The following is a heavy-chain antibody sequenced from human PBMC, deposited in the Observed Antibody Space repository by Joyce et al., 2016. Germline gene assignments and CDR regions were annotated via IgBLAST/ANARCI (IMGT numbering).Heavy chain of an antibody. CDR1: GFTVNSYY. CDR3: ARSRGYFDSSGYRPYYYGVDV. CDR2: MYTGCTT. V-gene: IGHV3-66*01. J-gene: IGHJ6*02. D-gene: IGHD3-22*01. Sequence: EVQLVESGGGLVQPGGSLRLSCAASGFTVNSYYMTWVRQAPERGLEWVSVMYTGCTTYYADFVKGRFTISRDNSKNTLYLQMNSRRAEDTAVYYCARSRGYFDSSGYRPYYYGVDVWGQGTTVTVSS.